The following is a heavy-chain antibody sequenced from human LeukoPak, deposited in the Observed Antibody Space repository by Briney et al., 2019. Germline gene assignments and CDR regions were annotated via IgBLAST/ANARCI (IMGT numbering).Heavy chain of an antibody. CDR3: ARSTGRDGYNFGY. D-gene: IGHD5-24*01. J-gene: IGHJ4*02. V-gene: IGHV4-59*08. CDR2: IYYSGST. CDR1: GGSISSYF. Sequence: PSETLSLTCTVSGGSISSYFWGWIRQPPGRALEWIGYIYYSGSTNYNPSLKSRVTISVDTSKNQFSLKLSSVTAADTAVYYCARSTGRDGYNFGYWGQGALVTVSS.